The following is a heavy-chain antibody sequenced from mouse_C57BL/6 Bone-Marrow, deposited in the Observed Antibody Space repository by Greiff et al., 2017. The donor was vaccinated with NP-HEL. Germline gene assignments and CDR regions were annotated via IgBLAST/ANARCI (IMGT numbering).Heavy chain of an antibody. V-gene: IGHV1-81*01. Sequence: VQLQQSGAELARPGASVKLSCKASGYTFTSYGISWVKQRTGQGLEWIGAIYPRSGNTYYNEKFKGKATLTADKSSSTAYMELRSLTSEDSAVYFCARGWFSRYYAMDYWGQGTSVTVSS. CDR1: GYTFTSYG. CDR2: IYPRSGNT. J-gene: IGHJ4*01. D-gene: IGHD2-3*01. CDR3: ARGWFSRYYAMDY.